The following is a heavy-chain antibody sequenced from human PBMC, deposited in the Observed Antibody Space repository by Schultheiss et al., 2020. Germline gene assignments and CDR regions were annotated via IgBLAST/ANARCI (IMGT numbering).Heavy chain of an antibody. V-gene: IGHV3-11*01. Sequence: GSLRLSCAASGFSFSDHYMSWIRQAPGKGLEWVSYISSSGSTIYYADSVKGRFTISRDNAKNSLYLQMNSLRAEDTAVYYCARASQRLYDSSGYNYYYYYGMDVWGQGTTVTSP. D-gene: IGHD3-22*01. CDR1: GFSFSDHY. J-gene: IGHJ6*02. CDR2: ISSSGSTI. CDR3: ARASQRLYDSSGYNYYYYYGMDV.